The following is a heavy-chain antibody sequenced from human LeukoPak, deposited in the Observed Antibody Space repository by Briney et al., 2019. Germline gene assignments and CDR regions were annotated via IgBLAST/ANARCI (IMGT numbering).Heavy chain of an antibody. V-gene: IGHV3-48*04. CDR1: GFTLSNYW. CDR3: AELGITMIGGV. D-gene: IGHD3-10*02. CDR2: ISSSGSTI. Sequence: PGGSLRLSCSASGFTLSNYWIHWVRQAPGKGLEWVSYISSSGSTIYYADSVKGRFTISRDNAKNSLYLQMNSLRAEDTAVYYCAELGITMIGGVWGKGTTVTISS. J-gene: IGHJ6*04.